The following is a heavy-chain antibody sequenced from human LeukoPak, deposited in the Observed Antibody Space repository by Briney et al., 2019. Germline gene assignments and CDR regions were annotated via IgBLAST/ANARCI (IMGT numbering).Heavy chain of an antibody. CDR3: ARGQIVGATGD. CDR2: INPSGGST. J-gene: IGHJ4*02. V-gene: IGHV1-46*01. Sequence: ASVKVSCKASGYTFTSYYMHWVRQAPGQGLEWMGIINPSGGSTSYAQKFQGRVTMTRDTSISTAYMELSRLRSDDTAVYYCARGQIVGATGDWGQGTLVTVSS. CDR1: GYTFTSYY. D-gene: IGHD1-26*01.